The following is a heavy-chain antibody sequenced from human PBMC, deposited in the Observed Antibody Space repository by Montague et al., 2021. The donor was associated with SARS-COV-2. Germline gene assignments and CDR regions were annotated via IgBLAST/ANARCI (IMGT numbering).Heavy chain of an antibody. J-gene: IGHJ4*02. CDR2: ISYDGSNK. CDR1: GFTFSSYA. V-gene: IGHV3-30-3*01. D-gene: IGHD3-10*01. CDR3: ARDLIGELFYFDY. Sequence: SLRLSWAASGFTFSSYAMHWVRQAPGKGLEWVAVISYDGSNKYYADSVKGRFTISGDNSKNTLYLQMNSLRAEDTAVYYCARDLIGELFYFDYWGQGTLVTVSS.